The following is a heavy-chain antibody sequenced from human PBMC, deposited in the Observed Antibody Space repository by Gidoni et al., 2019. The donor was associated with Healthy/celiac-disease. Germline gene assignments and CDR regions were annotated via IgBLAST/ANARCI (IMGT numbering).Heavy chain of an antibody. CDR1: GFPFSRYA. J-gene: IGHJ4*02. D-gene: IGHD6-19*01. CDR2: ISGSGGST. CDR3: AKDALYSSGWYLGDY. V-gene: IGHV3-23*04. Sequence: EVQLVESGGGLVQPGGSLRLSCAASGFPFSRYAMSWVRQAPWKGLEWVSAISGSGGSTYYADSVKGRFTISRDNSKNTLYLQMNSLRAEDTAVYYCAKDALYSSGWYLGDYWGQGTLVTVSS.